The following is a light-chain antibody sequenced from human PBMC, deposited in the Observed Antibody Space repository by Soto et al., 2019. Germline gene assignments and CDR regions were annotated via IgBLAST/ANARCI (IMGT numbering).Light chain of an antibody. CDR2: DAS. J-gene: IGKJ4*01. CDR3: QQRSNWPLT. V-gene: IGKV3D-15*01. CDR1: QSVSYN. Sequence: TVMTQSPATLSVSPGDRATLSCSASQSVSYNLAWYQQKPGQAPRLLIYDASTRATGIPARFSGSASGTEFTLTISSLLSEDFAVYYCQQRSNWPLTFGGGTKVDIK.